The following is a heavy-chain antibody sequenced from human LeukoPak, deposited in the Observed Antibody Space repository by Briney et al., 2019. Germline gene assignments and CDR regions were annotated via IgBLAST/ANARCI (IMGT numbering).Heavy chain of an antibody. J-gene: IGHJ4*02. CDR3: AADFRRWGYGDLDY. Sequence: SVKVSCKASGFTFTSSAMQWVRQARGQRLEWLGWIVVGSGNTNYAQKFQERVTITRDMSTSTAYMELSSLRSEDTAVYYCAADFRRWGYGDLDYWGQGTLVTVSS. CDR2: IVVGSGNT. CDR1: GFTFTSSA. V-gene: IGHV1-58*02. D-gene: IGHD4-17*01.